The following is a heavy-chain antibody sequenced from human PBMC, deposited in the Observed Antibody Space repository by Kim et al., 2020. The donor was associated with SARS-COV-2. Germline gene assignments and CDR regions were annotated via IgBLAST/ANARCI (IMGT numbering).Heavy chain of an antibody. V-gene: IGHV3-73*01. CDR3: TRLFGSGSSDAFDI. D-gene: IGHD3-10*01. J-gene: IGHJ3*02. Sequence: AATVKGRFTIARDDSKNTAYLQMNSLRTEGTAVYYCTRLFGSGSSDAFDIWGQGTMVTVSS.